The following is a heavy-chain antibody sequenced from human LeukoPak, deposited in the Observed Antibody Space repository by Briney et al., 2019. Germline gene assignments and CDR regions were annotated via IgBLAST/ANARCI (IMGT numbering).Heavy chain of an antibody. CDR1: GFDFSSYA. CDR2: SGSGGGT. Sequence: GGSLRLSCAASGFDFSSYAMSWVRQAPGEGLEWVSASGSGGGTYYADSVKGRFTISRDNSKNTLYLQMNSLRDEDTALYYCAKGRKSPDYWGQGTLVTVSS. CDR3: AKGRKSPDY. J-gene: IGHJ4*02. V-gene: IGHV3-23*01. D-gene: IGHD1-14*01.